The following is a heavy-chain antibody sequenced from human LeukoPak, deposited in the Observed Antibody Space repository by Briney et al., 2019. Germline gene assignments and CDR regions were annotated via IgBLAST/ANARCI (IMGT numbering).Heavy chain of an antibody. CDR3: ARLGDSSGYYAFDY. J-gene: IGHJ4*02. CDR1: GGSISSYY. V-gene: IGHV4-59*01. D-gene: IGHD3-22*01. CDR2: IYYSGST. Sequence: PSETLSLTCTVSGGSISSYYWSWIRQPPGKGLEWIGYIYYSGSTNYNPSLKSRVTISVDTSKNQFSLKLSSVTAADTAVYYCARLGDSSGYYAFDYWGQGTLVPVSS.